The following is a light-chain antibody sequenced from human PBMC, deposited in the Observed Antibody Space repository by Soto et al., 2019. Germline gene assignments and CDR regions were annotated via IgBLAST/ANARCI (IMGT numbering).Light chain of an antibody. CDR1: SGHRSYA. J-gene: IGLJ2*01. CDR2: LNSDGSH. V-gene: IGLV4-69*01. Sequence: QSVLTQSHSASASLGASVKLTCTLRSGHRSYAIAWHQQQPEKGPRHLMKLNSDGSHTKGNGIPDRFSGSSSGAERYLTISSLQSEDEADYYCQTWDTGIRVFGGGTKLTVL. CDR3: QTWDTGIRV.